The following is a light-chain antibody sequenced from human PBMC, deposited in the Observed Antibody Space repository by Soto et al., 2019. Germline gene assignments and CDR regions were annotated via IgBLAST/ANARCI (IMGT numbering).Light chain of an antibody. Sequence: QLVLTQPPSASASLGASVKLTCTLSSGHNSYAIAWHQQQPEKGPRYLMKLNSDGSHSKGDGIPDRFSGSSSGAERYLTISSLPSEDEADYYWQTWSTDILVFGGGTKLTVL. V-gene: IGLV4-69*01. CDR2: LNSDGSH. J-gene: IGLJ3*02. CDR1: SGHNSYA. CDR3: QTWSTDILV.